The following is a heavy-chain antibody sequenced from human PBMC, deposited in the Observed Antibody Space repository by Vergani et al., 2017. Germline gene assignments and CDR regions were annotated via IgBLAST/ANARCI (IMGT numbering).Heavy chain of an antibody. J-gene: IGHJ6*03. CDR3: ARVNTETNGHLYYYYYMDV. CDR1: GGSFTSYH. CDR2: IDHTGRP. D-gene: IGHD4-11*01. Sequence: QVQLQQWGGGLLKPSETLSLTCVVNGGSFTSYHWTWIRQSPGAGLEWVGDIDHTGRPDYNPSLQRRLTMSVDNSRNQFSLTLNSVTATDTTIYFCARVNTETNGHLYYYYYMDVWGQGTAVTVS. V-gene: IGHV4-34*01.